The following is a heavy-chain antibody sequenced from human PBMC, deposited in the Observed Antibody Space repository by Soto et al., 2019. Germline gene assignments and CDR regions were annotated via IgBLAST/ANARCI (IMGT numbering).Heavy chain of an antibody. V-gene: IGHV1-69*01. CDR2: IIPIFGTA. D-gene: IGHD4-17*01. J-gene: IGHJ4*02. Sequence: QVQLVQSGAEVKKPGSSVKVSCKASGGTFSSYAISWVRQAPGQGLEWMGGIIPIFGTANYAQKFQGRVTITADDSTSTAYMELSSLRSEDTAVYYFARRTDYCGKRAHDYWGQGTLVTVSS. CDR3: ARRTDYCGKRAHDY. CDR1: GGTFSSYA.